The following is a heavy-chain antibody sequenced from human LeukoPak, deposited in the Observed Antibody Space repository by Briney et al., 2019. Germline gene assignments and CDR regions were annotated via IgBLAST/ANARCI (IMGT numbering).Heavy chain of an antibody. CDR2: INHSGST. CDR3: AVGYDWGDDAFDI. D-gene: IGHD5-12*01. Sequence: ASETLSLTCAVHGGSFSGYYWSWIRQPPGKGLEWIGEINHSGSTNYNPSLKSRVTISVDTSKNQFSLKLSSVTAEDTAVYYCAVGYDWGDDAFDIWGQGTMVTVSS. J-gene: IGHJ3*02. V-gene: IGHV4-34*01. CDR1: GGSFSGYY.